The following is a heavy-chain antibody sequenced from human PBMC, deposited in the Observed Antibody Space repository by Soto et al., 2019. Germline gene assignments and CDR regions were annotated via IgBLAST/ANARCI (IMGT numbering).Heavy chain of an antibody. CDR2: ISYDGSNK. CDR3: ARDVIEFDYYGSGSYLPDYYYGMDV. CDR1: GFTFSSYA. J-gene: IGHJ6*02. Sequence: PGGSLRLSCAASGFTFSSYAMHWVRQAPGKGLEWVAVISYDGSNKYYADSVKGRFTISRDNSKNTLYLQMNSLRAEDTAVYYCARDVIEFDYYGSGSYLPDYYYGMDVWGQGTTVTVSS. V-gene: IGHV3-30-3*01. D-gene: IGHD3-10*01.